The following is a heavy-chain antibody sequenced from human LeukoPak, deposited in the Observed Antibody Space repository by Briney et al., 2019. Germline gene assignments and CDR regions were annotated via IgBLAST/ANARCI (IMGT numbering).Heavy chain of an antibody. D-gene: IGHD1-26*01. Sequence: SVKVSCKASGGTFSSYAISWVRQAPGQGLEWVGGIIPIFGTANYAQKFQGRVTITADESRSTAYMELSSLRSEDTAVYYCARESGSYPDAFDIWSQGTMVTVSS. J-gene: IGHJ3*02. V-gene: IGHV1-69*13. CDR1: GGTFSSYA. CDR2: IIPIFGTA. CDR3: ARESGSYPDAFDI.